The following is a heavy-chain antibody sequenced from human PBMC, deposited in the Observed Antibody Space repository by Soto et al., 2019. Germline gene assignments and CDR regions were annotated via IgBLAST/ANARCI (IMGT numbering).Heavy chain of an antibody. J-gene: IGHJ6*02. Sequence: PSETLSLTCAVSCGSISSSHWWSWVRQPPGKGLEWIGEIYHSGSTNYNPALKSRVTISVEKSKNQFSLKMSSVTAADTPVYYCARQSGRSGIYYYYGMDVSGPGTTVTVSS. CDR2: IYHSGST. D-gene: IGHD6-19*01. CDR3: ARQSGRSGIYYYYGMDV. CDR1: CGSISSSHW. V-gene: IGHV4-4*02.